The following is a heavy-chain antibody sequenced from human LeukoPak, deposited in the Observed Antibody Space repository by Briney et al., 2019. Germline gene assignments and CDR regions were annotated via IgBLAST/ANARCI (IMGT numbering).Heavy chain of an antibody. D-gene: IGHD3-3*01. V-gene: IGHV1-69*13. CDR2: IIPIFGTA. Sequence: GASVKVSCKASGGTFSSYAISWVRQAPGQGLEWMGGIIPIFGTANYAQKFQGRVTITADESTSTAYMELSSLRSEDTAVYYCASGRSITIFGVVVYFDYWGQGTLVTVSS. CDR1: GGTFSSYA. CDR3: ASGRSITIFGVVVYFDY. J-gene: IGHJ4*02.